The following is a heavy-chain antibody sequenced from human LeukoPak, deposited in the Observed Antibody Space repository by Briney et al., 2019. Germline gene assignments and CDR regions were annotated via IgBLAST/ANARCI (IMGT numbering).Heavy chain of an antibody. CDR1: GYTLSDLS. D-gene: IGHD1-14*01. CDR2: FALEDGEK. CDR3: ATAFAGNLVDY. Sequence: ASVTVSFTVSGYTLSDLSMHWVRQAPGKGLEWMGSFALEDGEKIYAQKFQGGVTITEDTSTDTAYMELSSLRSEDTAVYYCATAFAGNLVDYWGQGTLVTVSS. J-gene: IGHJ4*02. V-gene: IGHV1-24*01.